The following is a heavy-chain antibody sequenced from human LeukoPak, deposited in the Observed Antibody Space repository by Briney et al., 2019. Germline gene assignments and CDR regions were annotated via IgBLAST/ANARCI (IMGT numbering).Heavy chain of an antibody. CDR1: GGSISSYY. V-gene: IGHV4-4*09. Sequence: PSETLSLTCTVSGGSISSYYWSWIRQPPGKGLEWIGYIYTSGSTNYNPSLKSRVTISVDTSKNQFSLKLSSVTAADMAVYYCARHDVIVGAVFDYWGQGTLVTVSS. J-gene: IGHJ4*02. CDR2: IYTSGST. D-gene: IGHD1-26*01. CDR3: ARHDVIVGAVFDY.